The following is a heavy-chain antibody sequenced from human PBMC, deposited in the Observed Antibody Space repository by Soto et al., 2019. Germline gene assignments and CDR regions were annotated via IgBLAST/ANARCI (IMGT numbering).Heavy chain of an antibody. V-gene: IGHV3-7*04. J-gene: IGHJ3*02. CDR1: GFTFSRYW. Sequence: PGGSLRLSCAASGFTFSRYWMDWVRQAPRKGLEWVATIKHDGSEKYYVDSVKGRFIISRDNAKNSVFLQMNGLRVEDTAVYFCARAMGTDGWSNHPFVIWGQGTMVTVSS. D-gene: IGHD6-19*01. CDR3: ARAMGTDGWSNHPFVI. CDR2: IKHDGSEK.